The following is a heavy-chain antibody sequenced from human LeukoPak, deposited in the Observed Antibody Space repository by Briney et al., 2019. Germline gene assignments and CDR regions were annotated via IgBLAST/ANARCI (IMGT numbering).Heavy chain of an antibody. CDR3: ARDNHCSSTTCSYNWFDP. Sequence: GGSLRLSCAASGFTVSSNYMSWVRQAPGKGLERVSVIYSGGSTYYADSVKRRSTTSRNNYNNSLYLQMTSLRAEDTALYYSARDNHCSSTTCSYNWFDPRGQGTLVTVSS. CDR2: IYSGGST. V-gene: IGHV3-66*02. J-gene: IGHJ5*02. D-gene: IGHD2-2*01. CDR1: GFTVSSNY.